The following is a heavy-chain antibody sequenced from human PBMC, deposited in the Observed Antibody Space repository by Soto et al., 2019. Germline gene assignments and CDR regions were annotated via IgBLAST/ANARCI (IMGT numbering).Heavy chain of an antibody. V-gene: IGHV3-21*01. Sequence: PGWSLRLSCAASESSFRSYIMNWVRQAPGKGLEWVSSISSSSGAIFYADSVKGRFTISRDNAKNSLYLQMNSLRAEDTAVYYCASENHMITPDHWGQGTLVTVSS. J-gene: IGHJ4*02. CDR2: ISSSSGAI. CDR3: ASENHMITPDH. CDR1: ESSFRSYI. D-gene: IGHD3-16*01.